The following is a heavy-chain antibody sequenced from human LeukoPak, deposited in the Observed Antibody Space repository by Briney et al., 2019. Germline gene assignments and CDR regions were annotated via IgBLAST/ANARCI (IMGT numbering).Heavy chain of an antibody. D-gene: IGHD3-10*01. Sequence: SQTLSLTCAISGDSVSSNSAAWNWIRQSPSKGLEWLGRTYYRSKWYNYYSIFVKSRITINPNTSKNQFSLQLNSVTPEDTAVYYCARKRSGAFDIWGQGTMVTVSS. V-gene: IGHV6-1*01. CDR1: GDSVSSNSAA. J-gene: IGHJ3*02. CDR3: ARKRSGAFDI. CDR2: TYYRSKWYN.